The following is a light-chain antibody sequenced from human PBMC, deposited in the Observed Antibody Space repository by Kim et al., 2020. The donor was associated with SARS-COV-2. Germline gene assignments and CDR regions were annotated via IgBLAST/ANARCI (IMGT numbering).Light chain of an antibody. CDR1: QGISNY. Sequence: ASVGNSVTIPCRASQGISNYLAWYQQKPGKVPKLLIYAASTLQSGVPSRFSGSGSGTDFTLTISSLQPEDVATYYCQKYNSAPPTFGQGTKVDIK. V-gene: IGKV1-27*01. CDR3: QKYNSAPPT. J-gene: IGKJ1*01. CDR2: AAS.